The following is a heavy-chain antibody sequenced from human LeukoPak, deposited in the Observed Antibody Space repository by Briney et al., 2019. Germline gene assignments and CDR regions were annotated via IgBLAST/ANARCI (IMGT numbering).Heavy chain of an antibody. D-gene: IGHD6-6*01. V-gene: IGHV3-7*01. J-gene: IGHJ5*02. CDR1: GFTFTNDW. CDR2: INEDGSKK. Sequence: PGGSLRLSSAASGFTFTNDWRIGGRQAPGKGLEWVANINEDGSKKYYVGSVEGRFTISRDNAKNSVVLQMNSLRAAGTTMYYPASCSYSSSSSWGQGTLVTVSS. CDR3: ASCSYSSSSS.